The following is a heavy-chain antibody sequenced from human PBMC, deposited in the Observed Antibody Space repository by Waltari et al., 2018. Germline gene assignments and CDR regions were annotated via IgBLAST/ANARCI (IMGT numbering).Heavy chain of an antibody. CDR1: GVTFSSYG. Sequence: QVQLVESGGGVVQPGRSLRLSCAAAGVTFSSYGIHWVRQRPGKGPEWVAVIWYDGSNKYYADSVKGRFTISRDNSKNTLYLQMNSLRAEDTAMYYCAKDPIAVAAPWYFDYWGQGTLVTVSS. CDR3: AKDPIAVAAPWYFDY. V-gene: IGHV3-33*06. D-gene: IGHD6-19*01. J-gene: IGHJ4*02. CDR2: IWYDGSNK.